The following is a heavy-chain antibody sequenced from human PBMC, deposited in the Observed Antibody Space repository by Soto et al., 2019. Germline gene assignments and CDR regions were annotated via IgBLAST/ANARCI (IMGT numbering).Heavy chain of an antibody. CDR2: INPNSGGT. CDR3: ARGRGYDFWSGYPPSWFDP. J-gene: IGHJ5*02. CDR1: GYTFTGYY. D-gene: IGHD3-3*01. Sequence: QVQLVQSGAEVKKPGASVKVSCKASGYTFTGYYMHWVRQAPGQGLAWMGWINPNSGGTNYAQKFQGWVTMTRDTSISTAYMELSRLRSDDTAVYYCARGRGYDFWSGYPPSWFDPWGQGTLVTVSS. V-gene: IGHV1-2*04.